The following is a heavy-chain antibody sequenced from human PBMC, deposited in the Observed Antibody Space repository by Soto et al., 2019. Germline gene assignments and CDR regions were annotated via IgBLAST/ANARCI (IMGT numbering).Heavy chain of an antibody. Sequence: PGVSLRLSCAASGFTFSSYRMSRVRQAPGKGLEWVANIKQVGSEIYYVDSVKGRFTISRDNAKNSLYLQMNSLRAEDTAVYYCARRYSSSWYPLGYYYYGMDVWGPGTTVTISS. CDR2: IKQVGSEI. CDR3: ARRYSSSWYPLGYYYYGMDV. J-gene: IGHJ6*02. CDR1: GFTFSSYR. V-gene: IGHV3-7*03. D-gene: IGHD6-13*01.